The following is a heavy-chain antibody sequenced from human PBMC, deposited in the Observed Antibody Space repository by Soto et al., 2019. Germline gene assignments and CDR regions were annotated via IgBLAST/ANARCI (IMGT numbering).Heavy chain of an antibody. D-gene: IGHD6-13*01. V-gene: IGHV3-23*01. J-gene: IGHJ4*02. CDR1: GFTFSSYA. CDR2: ISGSGGST. Sequence: EVQLLESGGGLVQPGGSLRLSCAASGFTFSSYAMSWVRQAPGKGLEWVSAISGSGGSTYYADSVKGRFTIARDNPKNTLHLQMNSLRAEDTAVYYCAKDYSSSWYLGSGGYFDYWGQGTLVTVSS. CDR3: AKDYSSSWYLGSGGYFDY.